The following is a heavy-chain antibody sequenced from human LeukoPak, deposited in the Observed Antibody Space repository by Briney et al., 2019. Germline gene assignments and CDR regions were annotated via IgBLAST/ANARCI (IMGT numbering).Heavy chain of an antibody. J-gene: IGHJ5*01. CDR2: INHSGAT. CDR1: GGSFSGNN. V-gene: IGHV4-34*01. CDR3: ARGSPKHDS. Sequence: SETLSLTCAVYGGSFSGNNWNWIRQPPGKGLEWIGEINHSGATKYNPSLKSRLTISVDPSKNQFSLKLKSVTAADTAVYYCARGSPKHDSWGQGTLVTVSS.